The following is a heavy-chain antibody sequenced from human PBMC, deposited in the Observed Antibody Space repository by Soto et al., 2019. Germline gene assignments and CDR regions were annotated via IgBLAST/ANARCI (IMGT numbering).Heavy chain of an antibody. V-gene: IGHV1-18*04. CDR2: INPNNGDT. CDR1: GYTFTGYY. CDR3: ARDSDCDILTGYWAPPDY. J-gene: IGHJ4*02. D-gene: IGHD3-9*01. Sequence: ASVKVSCKASGYTFTGYYMHWVRQAPGQGLEWMGWINPNNGDTNYAQKLQGRVTMTTDTSTSTAYMELRSLRSDDTAVYYCARDSDCDILTGYWAPPDYWGQGTLVIVSS.